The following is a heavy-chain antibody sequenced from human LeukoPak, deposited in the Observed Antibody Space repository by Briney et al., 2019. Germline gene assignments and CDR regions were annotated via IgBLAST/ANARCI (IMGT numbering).Heavy chain of an antibody. D-gene: IGHD6-13*01. Sequence: SETLSLTCTVSGGSISSSSYYWGWIRQPPGKGLEWIGSIYYSGSTYYNPSLKSRVAISVDKSENHISLKLTSVTAADTAVYYCARGIPIAAAPTYYGMDVWGQGTTVTVSS. CDR3: ARGIPIAAAPTYYGMDV. J-gene: IGHJ6*02. CDR1: GGSISSSSYY. CDR2: IYYSGST. V-gene: IGHV4-39*02.